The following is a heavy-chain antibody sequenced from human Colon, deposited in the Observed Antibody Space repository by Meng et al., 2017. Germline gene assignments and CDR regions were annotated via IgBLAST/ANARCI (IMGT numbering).Heavy chain of an antibody. V-gene: IGHV4-39*01. CDR3: VRSSGWVKTGFDP. CDR2: IGHSGFT. J-gene: IGHJ5*02. D-gene: IGHD6-19*01. CDR1: GGSIRTSVYY. Sequence: QPQLQDSGPGLVKPSEALSLTCSVSGGSIRTSVYYWGWIRQPPGKGLEWIGSIGHSGFTYYTPSLKSRVTVSIDTSRNQFSLWLTSVTAADTAVYYCVRSSGWVKTGFDPWGQGTLVTVSS.